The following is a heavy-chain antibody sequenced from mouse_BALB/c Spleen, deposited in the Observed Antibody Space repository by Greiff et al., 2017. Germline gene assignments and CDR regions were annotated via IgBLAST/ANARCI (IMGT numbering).Heavy chain of an antibody. V-gene: IGHV5-17*02. J-gene: IGHJ4*01. CDR1: GFTFSSFG. Sequence: EVQLVESGGGLVQPGGSRKLSCAASGFTFSSFGMHWVRQAPEKGLEWVAYISSGSSTIYYADTVKGRFTISRDNPKNTLFLQMISLRSEDTAMYYCARERHVGDAMDYWGQGTSVTVSS. CDR3: ARERHVGDAMDY. CDR2: ISSGSSTI. D-gene: IGHD3-2*01.